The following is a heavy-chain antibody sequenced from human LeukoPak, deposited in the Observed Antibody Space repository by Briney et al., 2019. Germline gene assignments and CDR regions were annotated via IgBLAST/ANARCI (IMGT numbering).Heavy chain of an antibody. Sequence: GGSLRHSCAASGFDFSDYYMSWIRQAPGKGLEWISNIKTTGLTTYYADSVKGRFTISRDNAKNSLFLQMNSLRADDTAIYYCARAGQLRYMDVWGKGTAVTVSS. CDR1: GFDFSDYY. CDR3: ARAGQLRYMDV. CDR2: IKTTGLTT. J-gene: IGHJ6*03. V-gene: IGHV3-11*04.